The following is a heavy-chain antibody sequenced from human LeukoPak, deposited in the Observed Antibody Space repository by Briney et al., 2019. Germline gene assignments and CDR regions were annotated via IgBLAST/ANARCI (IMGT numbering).Heavy chain of an antibody. D-gene: IGHD5-18*01. Sequence: SETLSLTCTVSGGSISSSSYYWGWIRQPPGKGLEWIGSIYYSGSTYYNPSLKSRVTISVDTSKNQFSLKLSSVTAANTAVYYCAREATAMVGIDYWGQGTLVTVSS. V-gene: IGHV4-39*07. CDR3: AREATAMVGIDY. CDR2: IYYSGST. J-gene: IGHJ4*02. CDR1: GGSISSSSYY.